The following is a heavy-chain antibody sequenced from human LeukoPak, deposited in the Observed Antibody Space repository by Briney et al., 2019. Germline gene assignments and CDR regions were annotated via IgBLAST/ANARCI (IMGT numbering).Heavy chain of an antibody. CDR1: GGSISSYY. D-gene: IGHD3-22*01. Sequence: SETLSLTCTVSGGSISSYYWSWIRQPPGKGLEWIGYIYYSGSTNYNPSLKSRVTISVDTSKNQFSLKLSSVTAADTAVYYCARPSNYYDSSGYYYGVAFDIWGQGTMVTVSS. CDR2: IYYSGST. CDR3: ARPSNYYDSSGYYYGVAFDI. J-gene: IGHJ3*02. V-gene: IGHV4-59*08.